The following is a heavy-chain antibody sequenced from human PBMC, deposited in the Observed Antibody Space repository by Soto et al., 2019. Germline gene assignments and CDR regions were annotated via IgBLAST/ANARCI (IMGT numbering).Heavy chain of an antibody. CDR1: GGTFSSYA. V-gene: IGHV1-58*02. D-gene: IGHD6-19*01. J-gene: IGHJ4*02. CDR2: IVVGSGNT. CDR3: ARVAGYSSGWYPFAY. Sequence: ASVKVSFKASGGTFSSYAIRWVRQAPGQRLEWIGWIVVGSGNTNYAQKFQERVTITRDMSTSTAYMELNSLRAEDTAVYYCARVAGYSSGWYPFAYWGQGTLVTVSS.